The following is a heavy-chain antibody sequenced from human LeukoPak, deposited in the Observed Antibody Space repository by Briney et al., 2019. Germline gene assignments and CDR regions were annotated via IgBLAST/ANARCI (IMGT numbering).Heavy chain of an antibody. V-gene: IGHV1-18*01. CDR2: ISAYNGNT. J-gene: IGHJ6*02. D-gene: IGHD3-22*01. Sequence: ASVKVSCKASGYTFTSYGISWVRQAPGQGLEWMGLISAYNGNTNYAQKLQGRVTMTTDTSTSTAYMELRSLRSDDTAVYYCARDLKDTPPTFYYYDSSGYYYDSEEYYGMDVWGQGTTVTVSS. CDR3: ARDLKDTPPTFYYYDSSGYYYDSEEYYGMDV. CDR1: GYTFTSYG.